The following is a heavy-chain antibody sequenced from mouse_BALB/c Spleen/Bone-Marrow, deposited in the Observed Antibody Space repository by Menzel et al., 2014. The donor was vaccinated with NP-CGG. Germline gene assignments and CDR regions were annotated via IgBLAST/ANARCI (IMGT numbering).Heavy chain of an antibody. CDR2: ISGYYGDA. V-gene: IGHV1S137*01. CDR1: GYTFTDYA. J-gene: IGHJ4*01. D-gene: IGHD2-14*01. Sequence: QVQLQQSGAELVRPGVSVKISCTGSGYTFTDYAIHWVKQSHAKSLEWIGLISGYYGDAIYNQKFKGKATMTVDKSSSTAYMDLARLTPEDSAIYYCARSGKVRNAMDYWGQGTSVTVSS. CDR3: ARSGKVRNAMDY.